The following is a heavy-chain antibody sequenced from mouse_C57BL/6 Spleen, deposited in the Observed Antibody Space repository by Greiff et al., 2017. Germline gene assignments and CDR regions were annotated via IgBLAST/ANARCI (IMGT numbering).Heavy chain of an antibody. CDR2: ISRGGSYT. Sequence: EVLLVESGGDLVKPGGSLKLSCAASGFTFSSYGMSWVRQTPDKRLEWVGIISRGGSYTYYPDSVKGRFTISRDNAKNTLYLQMSSLKSEDTAMYYCERDALYDGYEVPYYAMDYWGQGTSVTVSS. D-gene: IGHD2-3*01. V-gene: IGHV5-6*01. CDR1: GFTFSSYG. CDR3: ERDALYDGYEVPYYAMDY. J-gene: IGHJ4*01.